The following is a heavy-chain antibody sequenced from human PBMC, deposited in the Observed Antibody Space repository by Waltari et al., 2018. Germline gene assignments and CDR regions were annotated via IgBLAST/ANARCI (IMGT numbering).Heavy chain of an antibody. CDR2: ISYDGSKK. CDR1: GLSFSSFG. D-gene: IGHD6-13*01. Sequence: QVQLVESGGGVVQPGRSLRLSCAASGLSFSSFGIHWVRQAPGKWLEWVAVISYDGSKKYYADSLKGRFTISRDNSKNTLFLQMNSLRPEDTAVYYCAKGAVGGAYSSTFPLDAFDIWGQGTMVTVSS. V-gene: IGHV3-30*18. J-gene: IGHJ3*02. CDR3: AKGAVGGAYSSTFPLDAFDI.